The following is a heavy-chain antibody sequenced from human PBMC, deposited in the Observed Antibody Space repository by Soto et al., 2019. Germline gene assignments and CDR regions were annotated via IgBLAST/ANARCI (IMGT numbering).Heavy chain of an antibody. J-gene: IGHJ6*02. D-gene: IGHD3-10*01. Sequence: PGGSLRLSCAASGFTFSSYWMSWVRQAPGKGLEWVANIKQDGSEKYYVDSVKGRFTISRDNAKNSLYLQMNSLRAEDTAVYYCARESYYYGSGSYFYYYYGTDVWGQGTTVTVSS. CDR1: GFTFSSYW. CDR3: ARESYYYGSGSYFYYYYGTDV. CDR2: IKQDGSEK. V-gene: IGHV3-7*03.